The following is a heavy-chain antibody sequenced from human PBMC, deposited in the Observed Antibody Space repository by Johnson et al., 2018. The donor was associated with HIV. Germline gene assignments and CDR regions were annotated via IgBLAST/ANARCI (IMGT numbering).Heavy chain of an antibody. CDR2: IKQDGSEK. J-gene: IGHJ3*02. CDR1: GFTFSSYW. V-gene: IGHV3-7*01. Sequence: VQLVESGGGLVQPGGSLRLSCAASGFTFSSYWMSWVRQAPGKGLEWVANIKQDGSEKYYEDSVKGRFTISRDNAKNSLYLQMNSLRADDTAVYYCAIDWDAFDIWGQGTMVTVSS. CDR3: AIDWDAFDI.